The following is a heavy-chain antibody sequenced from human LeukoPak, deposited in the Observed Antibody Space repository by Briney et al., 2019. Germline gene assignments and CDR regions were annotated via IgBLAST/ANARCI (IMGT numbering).Heavy chain of an antibody. CDR3: ARVRIPY. V-gene: IGHV3-48*04. Sequence: GGSLRLSCAASGFIFSNYPMNWVRQAPGKGLEWISYITNSSSTIFYADSVKGRFTVSRDNAKNSLYLQMNNLRAEDTAVYYCARVRIPYWGQGTLVTVSS. CDR1: GFIFSNYP. CDR2: ITNSSSTI. J-gene: IGHJ4*02. D-gene: IGHD2/OR15-2a*01.